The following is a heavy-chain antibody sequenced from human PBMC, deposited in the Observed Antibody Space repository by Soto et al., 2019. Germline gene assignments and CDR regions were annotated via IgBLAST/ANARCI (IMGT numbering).Heavy chain of an antibody. V-gene: IGHV4-39*01. D-gene: IGHD1-26*01. CDR3: ASDSGSYSRDY. J-gene: IGHJ4*02. CDR2: IYYSGST. CDR1: GGSISSSSYY. Sequence: QLQLQESGPGLVKPSETLSLTCTVSGGSISSSSYYWGWIRQPPVKGLEWIGSIYYSGSTYYIPSLKSRVSISVDTSHNQGSMKLSSVAAADTAVYYCASDSGSYSRDYWGQGTLVTVSS.